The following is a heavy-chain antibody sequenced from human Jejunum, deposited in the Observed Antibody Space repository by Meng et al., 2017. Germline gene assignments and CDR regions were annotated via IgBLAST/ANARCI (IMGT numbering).Heavy chain of an antibody. CDR3: ARDEID. J-gene: IGHJ4*02. V-gene: IGHV1-3*04. CDR2: INTATGDT. Sequence: QVQLVQSGAEVKKPGASVRISCKASGYTFTTYKIHWVRQAPGQSLEWMAWINTATGDTHYLQKFQGRVSLTGDMSTFTAYMDLNRLTSDDTAVYYCARDEIDWGQGPLVTVSS. CDR1: GYTFTTYK.